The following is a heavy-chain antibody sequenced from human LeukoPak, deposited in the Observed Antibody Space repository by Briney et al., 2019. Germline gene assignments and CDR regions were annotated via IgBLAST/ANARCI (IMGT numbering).Heavy chain of an antibody. Sequence: SETLSLTCTVSGDSISSPTYYWAWIRQPPGKGLECIGSIYYSGSTYYNPSLKSRVTISVDTSKNQFSLKLSSVTAADTAVYYCARRPRIAVAGTVLLWYFDLWGRGTLVTVSS. CDR2: IYYSGST. D-gene: IGHD6-19*01. J-gene: IGHJ2*01. CDR1: GDSISSPTYY. V-gene: IGHV4-39*07. CDR3: ARRPRIAVAGTVLLWYFDL.